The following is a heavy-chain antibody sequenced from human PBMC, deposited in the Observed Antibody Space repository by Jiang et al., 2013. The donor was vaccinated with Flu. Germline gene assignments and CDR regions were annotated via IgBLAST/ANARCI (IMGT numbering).Heavy chain of an antibody. J-gene: IGHJ6*02. CDR3: ARDVLGYFLGYGMDV. V-gene: IGHV6-1*01. Sequence: RSKWYNDYAVSVKSRITINPDTSKNQFSLQLNSVTPEDTAVYYCARDVLGYFLGYGMDVWGQGTTVTVSS. CDR2: RSKWYN. D-gene: IGHD3-22*01.